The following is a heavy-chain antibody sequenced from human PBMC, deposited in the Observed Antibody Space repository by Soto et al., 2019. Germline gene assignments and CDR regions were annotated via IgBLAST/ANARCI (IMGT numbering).Heavy chain of an antibody. Sequence: RASVKVSCKASGYTVIDYYMYWMRQAPGQGLEWMGWTNPNSGATKYAQKFQGRITVTRDTSISRAYLDLGSLRSDDTSVYYCATHDHDDSYCFHFWGQGTVVTVSS. V-gene: IGHV1-2*02. CDR2: TNPNSGAT. D-gene: IGHD4-17*01. CDR1: GYTVIDYY. CDR3: ATHDHDDSYCFHF. J-gene: IGHJ3*01.